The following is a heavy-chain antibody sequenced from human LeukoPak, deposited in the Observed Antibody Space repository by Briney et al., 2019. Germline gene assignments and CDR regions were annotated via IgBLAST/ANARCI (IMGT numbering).Heavy chain of an antibody. CDR2: ISGSGGST. CDR1: GFTFSSYA. D-gene: IGHD3-9*01. CDR3: AKVQDYDILTGYYIAGGKFDY. V-gene: IGHV3-23*01. J-gene: IGHJ4*02. Sequence: PGGSLRLSCAASGFTFSSYAMSWVRQAPGKGLVWVSAISGSGGSTYYADSVKGRFTISRDNSKNTLYLQMNSLRAEDTAIYYCAKVQDYDILTGYYIAGGKFDYWGQGTLVTVSS.